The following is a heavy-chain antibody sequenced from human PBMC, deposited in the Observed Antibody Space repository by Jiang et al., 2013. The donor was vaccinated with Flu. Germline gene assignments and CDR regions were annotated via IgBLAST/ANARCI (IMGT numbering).Heavy chain of an antibody. D-gene: IGHD6-19*01. V-gene: IGHV4-59*01. CDR2: IYYSGST. CDR1: GGSISSYY. J-gene: IGHJ3*02. CDR3: ARSIAVGPFDI. Sequence: QLVESGPGLVKPSETLSLTCTVSGGSISSYYWSWIRQPPGKGLEWIGYIYYSGSTNXNPSLKSRVTISVDTSKNQFSLKLSSVTAADTAVYYCARSIAVGPFDIWGQGTMVTVSS.